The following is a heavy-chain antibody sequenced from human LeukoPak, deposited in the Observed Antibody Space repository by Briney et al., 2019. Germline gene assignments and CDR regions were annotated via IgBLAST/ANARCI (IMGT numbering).Heavy chain of an antibody. D-gene: IGHD6-19*01. CDR1: GGTFSSYA. Sequence: GASVKVSCKASGGTFSSYAISWVRQAPGQGLEWMGRIIPILGIANYAQKFQGRVTITADKSTSTAYMELGSLRSEDTAMYYCARDLNSSGDDYWGQGTLVTVSS. CDR3: ARDLNSSGDDY. V-gene: IGHV1-69*04. J-gene: IGHJ4*02. CDR2: IIPILGIA.